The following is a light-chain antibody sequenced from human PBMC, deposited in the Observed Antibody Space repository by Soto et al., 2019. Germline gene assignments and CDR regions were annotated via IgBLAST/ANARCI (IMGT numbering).Light chain of an antibody. CDR2: LEGSGSY. CDR3: ETCDATDVV. Sequence: QPVLTQSSSASASLGSSVKLTCTLSSGHSTYIIAWHQQQPGKAPRYLMKLEGSGSYNKGGGIPDRSSASSSGADRYLTISNHQLEDDADYSSETCDATDVVFGGGTKLTVL. V-gene: IGLV4-60*01. J-gene: IGLJ2*01. CDR1: SGHSTYI.